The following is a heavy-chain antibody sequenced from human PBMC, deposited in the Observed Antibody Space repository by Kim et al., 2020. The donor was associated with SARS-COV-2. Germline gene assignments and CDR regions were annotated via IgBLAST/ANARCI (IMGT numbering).Heavy chain of an antibody. CDR3: ASGYYASGAYLGY. V-gene: IGHV3-74*01. Sequence: SYADSVKGRFTITRDNAKNTLYLQMNSLRAYDTAEYYCASGYYASGAYLGYWGQGTLVTVSS. J-gene: IGHJ4*02. D-gene: IGHD3-10*01.